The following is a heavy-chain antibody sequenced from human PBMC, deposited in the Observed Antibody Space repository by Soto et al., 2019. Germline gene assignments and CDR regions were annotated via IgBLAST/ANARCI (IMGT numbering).Heavy chain of an antibody. V-gene: IGHV5-51*01. J-gene: IGHJ6*02. CDR1: GYNFLNFW. CDR3: ARHVDYFYGMDV. Sequence: GESLKISCKSSGYNFLNFWIAWVRQMPGKGLEWMAIIYPVDSDIRYNPSFQGQATVSADKSISTAYLRWSSLKASDTAMYYCARHVDYFYGMDVWGQGTTVTVSS. D-gene: IGHD2-15*01. CDR2: IYPVDSDI.